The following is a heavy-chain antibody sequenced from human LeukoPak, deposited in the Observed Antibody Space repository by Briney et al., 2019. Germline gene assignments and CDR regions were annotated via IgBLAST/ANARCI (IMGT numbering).Heavy chain of an antibody. D-gene: IGHD4-11*01. CDR1: GYTFTGYY. CDR2: INPNSGGT. J-gene: IGHJ6*03. V-gene: IGHV1-2*02. Sequence: GGSLRLSCAASGYTFTGYYMHWVRQAPGQGLEWMGWINPNSGGTNYAQKFQGRVTMTRDASISTAYMELSRLRSDDTAVYYCARDSVTTGYYYYMDVWGKGTTVTVSS. CDR3: ARDSVTTGYYYYMDV.